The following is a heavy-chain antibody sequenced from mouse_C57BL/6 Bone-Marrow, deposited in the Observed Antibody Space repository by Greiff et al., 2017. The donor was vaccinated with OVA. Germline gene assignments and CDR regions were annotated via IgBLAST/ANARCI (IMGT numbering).Heavy chain of an antibody. CDR1: GFTFTDYY. CDR3: ARGDSNYWYFDV. CDR2: IRNKANGYTT. V-gene: IGHV7-3*01. J-gene: IGHJ1*03. Sequence: EVQLQESGGGLVQPGGSLSLSCAASGFTFTDYYMSWVRQPPGKALEWLGFIRNKANGYTTEYSASVKGRFTISRDNSQSILYLQMNALRAEDSATYYCARGDSNYWYFDVWGTGTTVTVSS. D-gene: IGHD2-5*01.